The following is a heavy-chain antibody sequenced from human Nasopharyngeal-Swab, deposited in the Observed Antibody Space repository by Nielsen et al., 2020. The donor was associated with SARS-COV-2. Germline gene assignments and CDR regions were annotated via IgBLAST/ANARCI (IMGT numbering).Heavy chain of an antibody. CDR1: GFTFSDYY. D-gene: IGHD6-6*01. V-gene: IGHV3-11*04. CDR3: ARAGIAARPGIDP. Sequence: GESLKISCAASGFTFSDYYMSWIRQAPGKGLEWVSYISSSGSTIYYADSVKGRFTISRDNAKNSLYLQMNSLRDEDTAVYYCARAGIAARPGIDPWGQGTLVTVSS. CDR2: ISSSGSTI. J-gene: IGHJ5*02.